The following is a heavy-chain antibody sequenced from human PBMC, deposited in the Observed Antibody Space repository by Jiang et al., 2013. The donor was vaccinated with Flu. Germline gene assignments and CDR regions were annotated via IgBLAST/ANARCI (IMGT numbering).Heavy chain of an antibody. CDR1: GDSISTYY. CDR3: ARALKGNYYSSGDAFDI. Sequence: ETLSLTCSVSGDSISTYYWSWIRQSPGKGLEWVGYIYYSGSTSYNPSLKSRVTISVDTSKNQFSLKLSSVTAADTAVYYCARALKGNYYSSGDAFDIWGQGTMVSVS. J-gene: IGHJ3*02. CDR2: IYYSGST. D-gene: IGHD3-10*01. V-gene: IGHV4-59*01.